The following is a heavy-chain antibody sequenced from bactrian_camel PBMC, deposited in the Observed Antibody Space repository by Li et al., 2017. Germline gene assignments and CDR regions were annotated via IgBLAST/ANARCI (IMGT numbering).Heavy chain of an antibody. CDR1: GYISSRHC. CDR3: APDSSPQMGCY. CDR2: TRRDGDE. J-gene: IGHJ4*01. V-gene: IGHV3S31*01. D-gene: IGHD5*01. Sequence: VQLVESGGGSVQAGGSLRLSCTHSGYISSRHCMGWFRQAPGKAREGIAGTRRDGDEYYAGSVKGRFTISQNNAKTTTWLQMNNLKLDDTAMYYCAPDSSPQMGCYWTRGTQVTVS.